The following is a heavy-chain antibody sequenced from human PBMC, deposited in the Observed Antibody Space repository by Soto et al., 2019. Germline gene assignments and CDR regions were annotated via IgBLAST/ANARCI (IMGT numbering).Heavy chain of an antibody. D-gene: IGHD1-26*01. V-gene: IGHV3-72*01. CDR3: ARVILGVEGGRRPSGDY. CDR2: IRNKANHYTT. CDR1: GFTFSDHS. J-gene: IGHJ4*02. Sequence: EVHLVESGGGLVQPGGSLRLSCAASGFTFSDHSMEWVRQAPGKGLEWVGRIRNKANHYTTEYAESVKGRFTISRDDSKNSLYLQMNSLRTEDTAVYYCARVILGVEGGRRPSGDYWGQGTLVTVSP.